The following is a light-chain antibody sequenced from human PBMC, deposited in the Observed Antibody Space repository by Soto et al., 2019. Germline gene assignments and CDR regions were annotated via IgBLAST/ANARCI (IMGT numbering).Light chain of an antibody. CDR1: QSVGSL. CDR2: RAS. CDR3: QQYGDLPT. V-gene: IGKV3-20*01. Sequence: EIVLTQSPGTLSVSPGERATLSCRASQSVGSLLAWYQQKPGQAPRLLIYRASSRAAGISGSFSGSGSGTEFTLTISRLEPEDFAVYYCQQYGDLPTFGQGTRLEI. J-gene: IGKJ5*01.